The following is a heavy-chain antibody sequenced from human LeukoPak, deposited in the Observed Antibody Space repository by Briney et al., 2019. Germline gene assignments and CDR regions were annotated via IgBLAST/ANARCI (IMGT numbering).Heavy chain of an antibody. CDR1: GYSFSNND. CDR3: ARDQSRGYGFDY. CDR2: MSPNSGNT. V-gene: IGHV1-8*01. J-gene: IGHJ4*02. D-gene: IGHD5-12*01. Sequence: GASAKVSCKASGYSFSNNDINWVRQTTGQGLEWMGWMSPNSGNTGYAQKFQGRITMTKNTSISTAYMELSSLRSEDTAVYYCARDQSRGYGFDYWGQGTLVTVSS.